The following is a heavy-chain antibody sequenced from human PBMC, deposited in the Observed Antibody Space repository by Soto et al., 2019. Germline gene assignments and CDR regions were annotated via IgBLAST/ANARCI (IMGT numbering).Heavy chain of an antibody. CDR1: GFTFSGFG. CDR2: IWYDGSDK. Sequence: GGSLRLSCGASGFTFSGFGMHWGGQAPGKGLEWVAIIWYDGSDKYYADSVKGRFTISRDNSKNTLYLQMNSLRAEDTAVYHCDFGNLSYYFDFWGQGNPVTVSS. V-gene: IGHV3-30*02. D-gene: IGHD3-16*01. CDR3: DFGNLSYYFDF. J-gene: IGHJ4*02.